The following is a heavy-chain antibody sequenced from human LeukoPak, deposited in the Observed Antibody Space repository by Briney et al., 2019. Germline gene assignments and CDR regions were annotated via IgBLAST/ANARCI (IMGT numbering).Heavy chain of an antibody. V-gene: IGHV3-23*01. CDR3: AKDLGSSQDFDY. J-gene: IGHJ4*02. CDR2: IRGSGSTT. Sequence: GGSLRLSCVASGFTFTSYAMSWVRQAPGKGLEWVSYIRGSGSTTHYADSVKGRFTISRDNSKNTLYLQMNRLRAEDTAVYYCAKDLGSSQDFDYWGQGTLVTVSS. CDR1: GFTFTSYA. D-gene: IGHD1-26*01.